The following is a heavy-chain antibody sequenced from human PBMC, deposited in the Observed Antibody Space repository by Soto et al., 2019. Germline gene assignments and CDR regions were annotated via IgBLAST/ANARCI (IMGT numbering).Heavy chain of an antibody. J-gene: IGHJ3*02. CDR2: IYYSGST. D-gene: IGHD3-22*01. CDR3: ARDKDYYDSSGPEDDAFDI. V-gene: IGHV4-31*03. Sequence: PSETLSLTCTVSGGYISSGGYYWSWIRQHPGKGLEWIGYIYYSGSTYYNPSLKSRVTILVDTSKNQFSLKLSSVTAADTAVYYCARDKDYYDSSGPEDDAFDIWGQGTMVTVS. CDR1: GGYISSGGYY.